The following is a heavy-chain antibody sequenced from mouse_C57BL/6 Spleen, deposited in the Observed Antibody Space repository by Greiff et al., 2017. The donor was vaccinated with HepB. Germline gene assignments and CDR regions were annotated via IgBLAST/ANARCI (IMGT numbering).Heavy chain of an antibody. V-gene: IGHV1-80*01. CDR1: GYAFSSYW. D-gene: IGHD2-4*01. J-gene: IGHJ3*01. CDR3: AGDYGAWFAY. Sequence: VQRVESGAELVKPGASVKISCKASGYAFSSYWMNWVKQRPGKGLEWIGQIYPGDGDTNYNGKFKGKATLTADKSSSTAYMQLSSLTSEDSAVYFCAGDYGAWFAYWGQGTLVTVSA. CDR2: IYPGDGDT.